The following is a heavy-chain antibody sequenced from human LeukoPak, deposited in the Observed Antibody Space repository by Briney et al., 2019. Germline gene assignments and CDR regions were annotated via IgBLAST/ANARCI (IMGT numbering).Heavy chain of an antibody. V-gene: IGHV3-30*18. CDR1: GFTFSSYE. CDR2: ISYDGSNK. D-gene: IGHD6-13*01. CDR3: AKGAAAAGFDY. Sequence: GGSLRLSCAASGFTFSSYEMNWVRQAPGKGLEWVAVISYDGSNKYYADSVKGRFTISRDNSKNTLYLQMNSLRAEDTAVYYCAKGAAAAGFDYWGQGTLVTVSS. J-gene: IGHJ4*02.